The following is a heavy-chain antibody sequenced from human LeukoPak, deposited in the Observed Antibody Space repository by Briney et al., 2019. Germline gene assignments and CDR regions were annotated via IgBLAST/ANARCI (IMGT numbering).Heavy chain of an antibody. CDR2: FDPEDGET. J-gene: IGHJ3*02. CDR3: ARALYDSSGYYYRLSAFDI. CDR1: GYTLTELS. V-gene: IGHV1-24*01. D-gene: IGHD3-22*01. Sequence: ASVKVSCKVSGYTLTELSMHWVRQAPGKGLEWMGGFDPEDGETIYAQKLQGRVTMTTDTSTSTAYMELRSLRSDDTAVYYCARALYDSSGYYYRLSAFDIWGQGTMVTVSS.